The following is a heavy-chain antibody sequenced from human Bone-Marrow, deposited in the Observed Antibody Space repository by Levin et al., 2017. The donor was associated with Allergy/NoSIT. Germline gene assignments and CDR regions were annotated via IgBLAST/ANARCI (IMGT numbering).Heavy chain of an antibody. Sequence: SQTLSLTCAIPGDSVSSNSGAWNWIRQSPSRGLEWLGRTYYRSKWHNEYAASVKSRITINPDTSKNQFSLQLNTVTPEDTAVYYCAGGTFANGWNYWGQGTLVTVSS. J-gene: IGHJ4*02. V-gene: IGHV6-1*01. CDR1: GDSVSSNSGA. CDR3: AGGTFANGWNY. CDR2: TYYRSKWHN. D-gene: IGHD6-19*01.